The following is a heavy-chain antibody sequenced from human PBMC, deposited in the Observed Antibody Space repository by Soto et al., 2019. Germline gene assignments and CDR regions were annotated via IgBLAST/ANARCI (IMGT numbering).Heavy chain of an antibody. CDR3: ARGPDVLRVSEWLTRGYYRMDI. CDR1: GYTFTSYD. J-gene: IGHJ6*01. D-gene: IGHD3-3*01. V-gene: IGHV1-8*01. Sequence: ASVKVSCKASGYTFTSYDIHWVLQATGQGLEWMGWMNPNSGNTGYAQKFQGRVNMTRNTSISTAYMELSSLRSEDTAVYYCARGPDVLRVSEWLTRGYYRMDICGQGPTVSV. CDR2: MNPNSGNT.